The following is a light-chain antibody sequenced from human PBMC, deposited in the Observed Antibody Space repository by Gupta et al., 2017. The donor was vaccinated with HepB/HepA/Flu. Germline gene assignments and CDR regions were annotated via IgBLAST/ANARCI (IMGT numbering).Light chain of an antibody. J-gene: IGLJ3*02. V-gene: IGLV4-60*03. CDR3: ETWDTDTRM. Sequence: QPVLTQSSSASASLGSSVKLTCTLNSGHSSYIIAWHQQQPGKAPRYLMKLEGSGNYNKGSGVPDRFSGSSSGADRYLTISNLRSEDEADYYCETWDTDTRMFGGGTKLTVL. CDR2: LEGSGNY. CDR1: SGHSSYI.